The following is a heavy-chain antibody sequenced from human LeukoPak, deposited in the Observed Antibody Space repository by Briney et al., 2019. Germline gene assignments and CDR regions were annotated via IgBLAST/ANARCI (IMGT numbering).Heavy chain of an antibody. Sequence: SETLSLTCTVSGGSINSYYWTWIRQPPGKGLEWIGYIYYSGSPNYNPSLKSRVTISGDTSKNPFSLRLSSVTAADTAVYYCARLSKFGSGTYYPDVWGQGTTVTVSS. CDR3: ARLSKFGSGTYYPDV. J-gene: IGHJ6*02. D-gene: IGHD3-10*01. V-gene: IGHV4-59*08. CDR1: GGSINSYY. CDR2: IYYSGSP.